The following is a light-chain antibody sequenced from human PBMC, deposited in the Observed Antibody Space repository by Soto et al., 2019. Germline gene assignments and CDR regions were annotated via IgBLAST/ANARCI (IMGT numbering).Light chain of an antibody. Sequence: QLVLTQPPSASGTPGQRITISCSGSSSNIGRKHVFWYQQLPGTAPKVLIYSSDQRPSGVPDRFSASKSGTSASLAISGLRSEDEADYHCAAWDDSLSGWVFGGGTKLTVL. J-gene: IGLJ3*02. CDR2: SSD. CDR3: AAWDDSLSGWV. V-gene: IGLV1-47*02. CDR1: SSNIGRKH.